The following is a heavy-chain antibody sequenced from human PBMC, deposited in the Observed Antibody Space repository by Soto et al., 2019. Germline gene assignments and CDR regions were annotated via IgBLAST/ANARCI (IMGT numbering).Heavy chain of an antibody. CDR3: AKDPPPGYGDYYYYYMDV. J-gene: IGHJ6*03. CDR2: ISGSGGST. Sequence: GGSLRLSCAASGFTFSSYAMSWVRQAPGKGLEWVSAISGSGGSTYYADSVKGRFTISRDNSKNTLYLQMNSLRAEDTAVYYCAKDPPPGYGDYYYYYMDVWGKGTTVTVSS. D-gene: IGHD4-17*01. V-gene: IGHV3-23*01. CDR1: GFTFSSYA.